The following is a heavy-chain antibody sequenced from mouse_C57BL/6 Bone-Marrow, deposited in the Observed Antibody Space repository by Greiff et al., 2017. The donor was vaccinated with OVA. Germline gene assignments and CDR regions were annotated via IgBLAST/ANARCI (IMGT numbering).Heavy chain of an antibody. CDR1: GYTFTSYW. Sequence: QVQLQQPGAELVKPGASVKLSCKASGYTFTSYWMHWVKQRPGQGLEWIGMIHPNSGSTNYNEKFKSKATLTVDKSSSTAYMQLSSLTSEDSAVYYCAREDWDAYYFDYWGQGTTLTVSS. D-gene: IGHD4-1*01. CDR3: AREDWDAYYFDY. CDR2: IHPNSGST. J-gene: IGHJ2*01. V-gene: IGHV1-64*01.